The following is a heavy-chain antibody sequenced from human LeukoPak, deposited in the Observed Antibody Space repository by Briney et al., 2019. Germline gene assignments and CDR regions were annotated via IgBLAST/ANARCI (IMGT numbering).Heavy chain of an antibody. CDR1: GGSISSYY. CDR3: ASYGWELLGGFDY. Sequence: QVQLQESGPGLVKPSETLSLTCTVSGGSISSYYWSWIRQPPGKGLEWIGYIYYSGSTNYNPSLKSRVTISVDTSKNQFSLKLSSVTAADTAVYYCASYGWELLGGFDYWGQGTLVTVSS. CDR2: IYYSGST. J-gene: IGHJ4*02. V-gene: IGHV4-59*12. D-gene: IGHD1-26*01.